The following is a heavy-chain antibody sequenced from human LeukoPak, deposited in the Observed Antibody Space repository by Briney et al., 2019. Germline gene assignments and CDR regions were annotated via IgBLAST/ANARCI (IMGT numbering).Heavy chain of an antibody. CDR2: INHSGST. CDR1: GGSFSGFY. Sequence: SDTLSLTCAVYGGSFSGFYWSWIRQPPGKGLEWIGEINHSGSTNYNPSLKSRVTISVDTSKNQFSLKLSSVTTADTAVYYCARDGFFSLDYWGQGTLVTVSS. CDR3: ARDGFFSLDY. J-gene: IGHJ4*02. D-gene: IGHD3-3*01. V-gene: IGHV4-34*01.